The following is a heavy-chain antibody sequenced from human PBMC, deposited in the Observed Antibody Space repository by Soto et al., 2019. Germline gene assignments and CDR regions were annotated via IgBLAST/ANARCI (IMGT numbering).Heavy chain of an antibody. CDR3: VRDGWYSIQAPY. Sequence: QVQLVESGGGVVQPGRSLRLSCAASGFTFSSHGMHWVRQAPGKGLEWVAVIWYDGSNKYYADSVKGRFTISRDDSKNMVYLQMNRLRAEDTAVYYCVRDGWYSIQAPYWGQGTLVTVSS. J-gene: IGHJ4*02. CDR2: IWYDGSNK. D-gene: IGHD6-19*01. V-gene: IGHV3-33*01. CDR1: GFTFSSHG.